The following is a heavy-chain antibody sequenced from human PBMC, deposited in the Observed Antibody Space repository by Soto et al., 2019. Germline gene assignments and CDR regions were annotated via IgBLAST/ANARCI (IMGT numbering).Heavy chain of an antibody. CDR1: GYTFTSYD. CDR3: ARAPVAGMDYFDY. Sequence: GASVQVSFKASGYTFTSYDINWVRQATGQGLEWMGWMNPNSGNTGYAQKFQGRVTMTRNTSISTAYMELSSLRSKDTAVYYCARAPVAGMDYFDYWGQGTLVTVSS. D-gene: IGHD6-19*01. CDR2: MNPNSGNT. V-gene: IGHV1-8*01. J-gene: IGHJ4*02.